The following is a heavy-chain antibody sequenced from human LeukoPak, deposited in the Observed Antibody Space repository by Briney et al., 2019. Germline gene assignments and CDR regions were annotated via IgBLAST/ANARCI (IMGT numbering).Heavy chain of an antibody. CDR1: GYTFTGYY. Sequence: SVKVSCKASGYTFTGYYMHWVRHSPEQGLEWMGWINPNSGGTNYAQKFQGRVTMTRDTSISTAYMELNRLRSDDTAVYYCARLSVSSWYPYLDYWGQGSLVTVSS. CDR2: INPNSGGT. J-gene: IGHJ4*02. CDR3: ARLSVSSWYPYLDY. V-gene: IGHV1-2*02. D-gene: IGHD6-13*01.